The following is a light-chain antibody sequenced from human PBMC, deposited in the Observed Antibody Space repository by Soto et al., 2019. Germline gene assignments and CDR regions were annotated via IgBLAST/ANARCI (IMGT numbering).Light chain of an antibody. V-gene: IGKV1-27*01. CDR1: QVISNY. Sequence: DIQMTQSPSSLSASVGDRVTITCRASQVISNYLAWYQQKPGKVPKLLIYAASTLLSGVPSRFSGSGSGTEFTLTISSLQPEDVATYYCQKYTSGPWTFGQGTKVEIK. J-gene: IGKJ1*01. CDR3: QKYTSGPWT. CDR2: AAS.